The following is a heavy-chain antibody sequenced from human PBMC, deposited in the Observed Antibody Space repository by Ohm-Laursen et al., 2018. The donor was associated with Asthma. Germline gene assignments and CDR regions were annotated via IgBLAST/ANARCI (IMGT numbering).Heavy chain of an antibody. V-gene: IGHV3-7*05. D-gene: IGHD3-10*01. CDR1: GFTFSSYS. CDR2: IKQDGSEK. J-gene: IGHJ6*02. Sequence: SLRLSCSASGFTFSSYSMNWVRQAPGKGLEWVANIKQDGSEKYYVDSVKGRFTISRDNAKNSLYLQMNSLRAEDTAVYYCARDLGLGRMDVWGQGTTVTVSS. CDR3: ARDLGLGRMDV.